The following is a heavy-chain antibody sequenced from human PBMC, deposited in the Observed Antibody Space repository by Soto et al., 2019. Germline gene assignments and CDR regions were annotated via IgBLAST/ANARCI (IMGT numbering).Heavy chain of an antibody. CDR2: INVGNGDT. Sequence: VASVKVSCKASGYSFTTYTMHWVRQAPGQGLEWMGWINVGNGDTKYSQKFQGRVTITRDTSARTAYMDLSSLRSDDTAVYYCARDMVRSLEWTYMYYFDYWGQGALVTVSS. CDR3: ARDMVRSLEWTYMYYFDY. J-gene: IGHJ4*02. D-gene: IGHD3-3*01. CDR1: GYSFTTYT. V-gene: IGHV1-3*01.